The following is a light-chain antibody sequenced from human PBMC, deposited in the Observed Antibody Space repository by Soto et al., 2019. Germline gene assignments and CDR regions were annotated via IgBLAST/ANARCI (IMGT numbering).Light chain of an antibody. Sequence: EIGLTQSPGTLSLSPGERATRTCRASQSVSSSDLAWYQQNPGQDPRLLIYGASSRATGIPDRFSGSGSGTDFTLTISRLEPEDFAVYYCQQYGSSPLTFGGGTKVEIK. CDR2: GAS. J-gene: IGKJ4*01. V-gene: IGKV3-20*01. CDR3: QQYGSSPLT. CDR1: QSVSSSD.